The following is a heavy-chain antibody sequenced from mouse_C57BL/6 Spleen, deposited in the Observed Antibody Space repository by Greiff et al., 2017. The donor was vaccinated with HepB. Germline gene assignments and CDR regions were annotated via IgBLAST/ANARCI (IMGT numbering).Heavy chain of an antibody. D-gene: IGHD1-1*02. V-gene: IGHV1-53*01. CDR3: AIYGLYGEGAMDY. J-gene: IGHJ4*01. CDR2: INPSNGGT. CDR1: GYTFTSYW. Sequence: QVQLQQPGTELVKPGASVKLSCKASGYTFTSYWMHWVKQRPGQGLEWIGNINPSNGGTNYNEKFKSKATLTVDKSSSTAYMQHSSLTSEDSAVYYCAIYGLYGEGAMDYWGQGTSVTVSS.